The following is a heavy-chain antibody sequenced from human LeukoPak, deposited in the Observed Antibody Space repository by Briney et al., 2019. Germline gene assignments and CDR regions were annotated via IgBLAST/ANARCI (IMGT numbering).Heavy chain of an antibody. CDR2: IYTSGST. CDR1: GGSISSYY. Sequence: SETPSLTCTVSGGSISSYYWSWIRQPAGKGLEWIGRIYTSGSTNYNPSLKSRVTMSVDTSKNQFSLKLSSVTAADTAVYYCARDPVYSSGWYSDDYWGQGTLVTVSS. CDR3: ARDPVYSSGWYSDDY. J-gene: IGHJ4*02. D-gene: IGHD6-19*01. V-gene: IGHV4-4*07.